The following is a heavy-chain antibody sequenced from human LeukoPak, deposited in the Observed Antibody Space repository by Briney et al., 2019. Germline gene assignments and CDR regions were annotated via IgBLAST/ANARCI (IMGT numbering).Heavy chain of an antibody. CDR2: ISATGASP. J-gene: IGHJ4*02. CDR1: GYTFNSHA. V-gene: IGHV3-23*01. D-gene: IGHD6-13*01. CDR3: AKAPMEDSWHIHFDY. Sequence: GGSLRLSCAASGYTFNSHAMNWVRQAPGKGLEWVSSISATGASPYYADSVKGRFTISRDNSKNTLYLQINSLRAGDTAIYYCAKAPMEDSWHIHFDYWGQGTLVTVSS.